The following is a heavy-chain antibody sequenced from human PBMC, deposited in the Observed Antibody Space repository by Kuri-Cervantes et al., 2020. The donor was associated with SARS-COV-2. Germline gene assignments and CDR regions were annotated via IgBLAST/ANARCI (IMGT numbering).Heavy chain of an antibody. V-gene: IGHV6-1*01. CDR3: ARDRDLAGGMDV. D-gene: IGHD6-13*01. CDR1: GDSVSSNSAA. CDR2: TFYRSKWYN. Sequence: LRLSCAISGDSVSSNSAAWNWIRQSPSRGLEWLGRTFYRSKWYNDCAVSVKSRITINPDTSKNQFSLQLNSVTPEDTAVYYCARDRDLAGGMDVWGQGTTVTVSS. J-gene: IGHJ6*02.